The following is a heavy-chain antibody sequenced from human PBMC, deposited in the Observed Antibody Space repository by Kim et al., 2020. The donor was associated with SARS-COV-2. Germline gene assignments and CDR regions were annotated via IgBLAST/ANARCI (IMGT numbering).Heavy chain of an antibody. D-gene: IGHD5-18*01. CDR3: ARDSPLAMYYGMDV. Sequence: GGSLRLSCAASGFTFSSYAMHWVRQAPGKGLEWVAGITYDGSNKYYADSVKGRFTISRDNSKNTLYLQMNSLRAEDTAVYYCARDSPLAMYYGMDVWGQGTTVTVSS. J-gene: IGHJ6*02. CDR2: ITYDGSNK. CDR1: GFTFSSYA. V-gene: IGHV3-30*04.